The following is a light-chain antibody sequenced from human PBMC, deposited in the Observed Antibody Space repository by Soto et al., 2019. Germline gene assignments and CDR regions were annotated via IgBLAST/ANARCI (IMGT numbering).Light chain of an antibody. J-gene: IGLJ1*01. CDR2: EGS. CDR3: CSYAGSSTSLYV. V-gene: IGLV2-23*01. Sequence: QSALTQPASVSGSPGQSITISCTGTSSDAGRYNLVSWYQQHPGKAPKLMIYEGSKRRSGVSNRFSGSKSGNTASLTISGLQAEDEADYYCCSYAGSSTSLYVVGTGTKLTVL. CDR1: SSDAGRYNL.